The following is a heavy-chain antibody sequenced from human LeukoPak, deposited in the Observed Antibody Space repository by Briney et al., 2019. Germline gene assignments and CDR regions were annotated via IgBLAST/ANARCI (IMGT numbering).Heavy chain of an antibody. J-gene: IGHJ4*02. V-gene: IGHV3-23*01. CDR3: ARDGGGYGSGSYRSLDY. CDR2: ISPSGDIT. D-gene: IGHD3-10*01. CDR1: GFIFSSHG. Sequence: GGSLRLSCAASGFIFSSHGMNWVRQAPGKGLEWVSGISPSGDITYYADSVKGRFTISRDNSKNTVYLQMNSLRAEDTAVYYCARDGGGYGSGSYRSLDYWGQGTLVTVSS.